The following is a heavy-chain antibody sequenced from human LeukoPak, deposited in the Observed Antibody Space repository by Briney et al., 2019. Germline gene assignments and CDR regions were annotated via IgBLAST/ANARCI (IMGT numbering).Heavy chain of an antibody. V-gene: IGHV4-39*07. CDR2: IYYSGST. CDR1: GGSISSSSYY. J-gene: IGHJ4*02. CDR3: ARDRLYGSGSYFDY. Sequence: PSETLSLTCTVSGGSISSSSYYWGWIRQPPGKGLERIGSIYYSGSTYYNPSLKSRVTISVDTSKNQFSLKLSSVTAADTAVYYCARDRLYGSGSYFDYWGQGTLVTVSS. D-gene: IGHD3-10*01.